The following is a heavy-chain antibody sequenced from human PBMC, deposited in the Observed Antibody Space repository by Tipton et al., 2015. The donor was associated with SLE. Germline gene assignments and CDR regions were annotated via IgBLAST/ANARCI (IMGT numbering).Heavy chain of an antibody. Sequence: LRLSCTVSGGSISSSSYYWGWIRQPPGKGLEWIGSIYYSGSTYYNPSLKSRVTISVDTSKNQFSLKLSSVTAADTAVYYCARVGDEAAAALGYWGQGTLVPVSS. D-gene: IGHD6-13*01. J-gene: IGHJ4*02. CDR2: IYYSGST. V-gene: IGHV4-39*07. CDR1: GGSISSSSYY. CDR3: ARVGDEAAAALGY.